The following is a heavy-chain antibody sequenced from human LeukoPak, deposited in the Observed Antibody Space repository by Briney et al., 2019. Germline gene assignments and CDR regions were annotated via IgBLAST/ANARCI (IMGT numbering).Heavy chain of an antibody. CDR1: GGTFSSYA. V-gene: IGHV1-69*04. J-gene: IGHJ5*02. D-gene: IGHD3-10*01. CDR3: ARGSGSSSWLDP. Sequence: VASVKVSCKASGGTFSSYAISWVRQAPGQGLEWMGRIIPILGIANYAQKFQGRVTITADKSTSTAYMELSSLRSEDTAVYYCARGSGSSSWLDPWGQGTLVTVSS. CDR2: IIPILGIA.